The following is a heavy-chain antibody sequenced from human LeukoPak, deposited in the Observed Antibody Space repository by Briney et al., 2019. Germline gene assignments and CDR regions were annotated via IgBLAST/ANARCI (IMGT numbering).Heavy chain of an antibody. D-gene: IGHD1-26*01. CDR2: ISYDGSNK. Sequence: GGSLRLSCAASGFTFSSYGMHWVRQAPGKGLEWVAVISYDGSNKYYADSVKGRFTISRDNSKHTLYLQMNSLRAEDTAVYYCAKSGVGATTSWFDPWGQGTLVTVSS. J-gene: IGHJ5*02. V-gene: IGHV3-30*18. CDR1: GFTFSSYG. CDR3: AKSGVGATTSWFDP.